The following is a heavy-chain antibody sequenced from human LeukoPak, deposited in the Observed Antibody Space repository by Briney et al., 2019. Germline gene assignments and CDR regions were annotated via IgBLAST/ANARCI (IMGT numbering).Heavy chain of an antibody. CDR3: AKDTATTPPLALSLDY. D-gene: IGHD5-18*01. CDR1: GFTVSSNF. J-gene: IGHJ4*02. V-gene: IGHV3-48*01. CDR2: ISSSSSTI. Sequence: PGGSLRLSCAASGFTVSSNFMNWVRQAPGKGLEWVSYISSSSSTIYYADSVKGRFTISRDNSKNTLYLQMNSLRAEDTAVYYCAKDTATTPPLALSLDYWGQGTLVTVSS.